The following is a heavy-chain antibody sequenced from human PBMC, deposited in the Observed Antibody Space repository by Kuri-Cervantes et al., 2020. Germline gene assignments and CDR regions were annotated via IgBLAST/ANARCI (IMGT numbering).Heavy chain of an antibody. V-gene: IGHV3-53*01. CDR1: GFTVSRNY. CDR3: ARDKLGYCSSTSCYVLGANWFDP. Sequence: GESLKISCAASGFTVSRNYMSWVRQAPGKGLEWVSVIYSGGSTYYADSVKGRFTISRDNSKNTLYLQMNSLRAEDTAVYYCARDKLGYCSSTSCYVLGANWFDPWGQGTLVTVSS. D-gene: IGHD2-2*01. CDR2: IYSGGST. J-gene: IGHJ5*02.